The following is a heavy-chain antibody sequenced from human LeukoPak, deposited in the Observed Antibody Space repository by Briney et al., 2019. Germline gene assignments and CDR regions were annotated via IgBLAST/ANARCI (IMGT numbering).Heavy chain of an antibody. CDR3: TRDGDGRRWSDMMDS. D-gene: IGHD2-15*01. Sequence: GASVKVSCKASGYTFTSYGISWVRQAPGQGLEWIGCISAYNGNTNYAQKFQDRFIMTTDTSTNTARMELRSLRPDDTAVYYCTRDGDGRRWSDMMDSWGQGTLVIVSS. V-gene: IGHV1-18*01. J-gene: IGHJ4*02. CDR1: GYTFTSYG. CDR2: ISAYNGNT.